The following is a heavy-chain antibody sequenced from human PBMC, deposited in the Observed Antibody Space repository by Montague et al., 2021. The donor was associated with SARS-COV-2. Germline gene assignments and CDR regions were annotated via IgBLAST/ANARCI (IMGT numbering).Heavy chain of an antibody. J-gene: IGHJ4*02. CDR1: GSSISSYY. V-gene: IGHV4-59*01. CDR2: IHYSGSS. Sequence: SETLSLTCTVSGSSISSYYWSWIRQPPGKGLEWIGYIHYSGSSNYNPSLKSRVTISIDTSKNQFSLNLNSVTAADGAVYYCASPGGYCSGGSCYYVYWGQGTLVTVSS. CDR3: ASPGGYCSGGSCYYVY. D-gene: IGHD2-15*01.